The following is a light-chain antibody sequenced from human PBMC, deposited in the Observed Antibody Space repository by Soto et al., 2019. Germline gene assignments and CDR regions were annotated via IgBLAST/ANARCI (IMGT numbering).Light chain of an antibody. J-gene: IGLJ1*01. Sequence: QSALTHPASVSGSPGQSITISCTGTSSVVGTYNLVSWYQQHPGKAPKLMIYEVSKRPSGVSNRFSGSKSGNTASLTISGLQAEDEADYYCCSYAGSSTYVFGTGTKVTVL. CDR3: CSYAGSSTYV. V-gene: IGLV2-23*02. CDR1: SSVVGTYNL. CDR2: EVS.